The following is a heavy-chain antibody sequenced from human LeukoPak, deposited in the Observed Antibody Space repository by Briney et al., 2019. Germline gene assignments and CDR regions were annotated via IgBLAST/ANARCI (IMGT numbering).Heavy chain of an antibody. CDR2: IRYDGSNN. CDR1: GFTFSSYG. Sequence: GESLRLSCPASGFTFSSYGMHWVRQAPGKGLEWVAFIRYDGSNNYYADSVKGRFTLSRDDSKNTLYLQMNSLRAEDTAVYYCAKVVGRYGFWSGLGYWGQGTLVTVSS. V-gene: IGHV3-30*02. D-gene: IGHD3-3*01. CDR3: AKVVGRYGFWSGLGY. J-gene: IGHJ4*02.